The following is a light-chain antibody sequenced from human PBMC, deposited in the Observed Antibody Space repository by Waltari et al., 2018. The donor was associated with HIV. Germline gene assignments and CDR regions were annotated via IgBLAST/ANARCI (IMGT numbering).Light chain of an antibody. V-gene: IGLV2-14*01. CDR3: SSYTRSTVYV. J-gene: IGLJ1*01. CDR2: EVS. Sequence: QSALTQPASVSGSPGQSITISCTGTTSDVGGYNYVSWYQQHPGKAPKLMIYEVSNRPSGVSNRFSGSKSGSTACLTISGLQAEDEADYYCSSYTRSTVYVFGTGTKVTV. CDR1: TSDVGGYNY.